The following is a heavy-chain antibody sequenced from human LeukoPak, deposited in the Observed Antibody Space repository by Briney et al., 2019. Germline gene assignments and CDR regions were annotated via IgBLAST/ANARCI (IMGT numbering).Heavy chain of an antibody. D-gene: IGHD3-16*02. Sequence: SETLSLTCTVSGGSISSYYWSWIRQPPGKGLEWIGYISYSGSTNYNPSLKSRVTISVDTSKNQLSLKLNSVTAADTAVHYCARYIWGSYPTFEDYWGQGSLVTVSS. CDR2: ISYSGST. CDR1: GGSISSYY. V-gene: IGHV4-59*01. CDR3: ARYIWGSYPTFEDY. J-gene: IGHJ4*02.